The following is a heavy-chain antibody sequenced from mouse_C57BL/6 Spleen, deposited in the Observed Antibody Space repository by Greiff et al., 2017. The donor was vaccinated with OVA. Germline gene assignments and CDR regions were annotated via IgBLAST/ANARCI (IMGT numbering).Heavy chain of an antibody. J-gene: IGHJ1*03. CDR3: TRYNYNNDEWYFDV. CDR1: GYPFTSYW. CDR2: IYPGNSDT. D-gene: IGHD2-12*01. Sequence: VQLQQSGTVLARPGASVKMSCKTSGYPFTSYWMHWVKQRPGQGLGWLGAIYPGNSDTSYNQKFKGKAKLTAVTSASTAYMELISLTYEDSAVYYCTRYNYNNDEWYFDVWGKGTTVTVSS. V-gene: IGHV1-5*01.